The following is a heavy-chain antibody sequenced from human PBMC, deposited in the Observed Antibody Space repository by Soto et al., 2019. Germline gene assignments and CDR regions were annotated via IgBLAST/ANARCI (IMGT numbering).Heavy chain of an antibody. J-gene: IGHJ6*02. V-gene: IGHV1-69*12. Sequence: QVQLEQSGAEVKKPGSSVKLSCKASGGTFRNSAISWVRQAPGQGLEWMGGIRPIFRTPDYAQKFQGRVTITADESTNTAYMELSGLRSDDTAVYYCARDNDRPQLGGNYYYILDVWGHGTTVTVSS. D-gene: IGHD1-1*01. CDR2: IRPIFRTP. CDR1: GGTFRNSA. CDR3: ARDNDRPQLGGNYYYILDV.